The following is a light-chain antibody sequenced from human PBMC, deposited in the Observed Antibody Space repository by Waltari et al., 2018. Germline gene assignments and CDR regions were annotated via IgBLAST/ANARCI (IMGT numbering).Light chain of an antibody. CDR2: DVI. V-gene: IGLV2-14*03. CDR3: KSYTSGLTYV. Sequence: QSALTQPASVSGSPGQSITISGTGTNSDGGSFKHVSWYQQLPGRAPKVMIFDVINRPSGVSNRFSGSKSGNTASLTISGLQAEDEADYYCKSYTSGLTYVFGTGTKVTVL. CDR1: NSDGGSFKH. J-gene: IGLJ1*01.